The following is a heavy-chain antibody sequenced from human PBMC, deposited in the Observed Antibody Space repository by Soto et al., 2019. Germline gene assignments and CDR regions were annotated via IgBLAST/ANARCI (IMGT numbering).Heavy chain of an antibody. V-gene: IGHV3-74*01. J-gene: IGHJ4*02. CDR3: TRDCPAPQHYFDC. CDR2: INTDGSDT. CDR1: GFTFSSDW. Sequence: GGSLRLSCAASGFTFSSDWMHWVGQAPGEGLVWVSRINTDGSDTSYADSVKGRFTISRDNAKNTLYLQMNSLRAEDTAVYYYTRDCPAPQHYFDCWGQGYMVTVAS.